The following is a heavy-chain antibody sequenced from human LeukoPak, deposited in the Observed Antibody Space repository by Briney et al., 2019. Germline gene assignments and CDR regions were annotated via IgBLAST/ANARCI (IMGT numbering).Heavy chain of an antibody. CDR3: STRDQSRTDVVPPDY. Sequence: SETLSLTCAVYGGSFSGYYWSWIRQPPGKGLEWIGEISHCGDTKYSPSLRTRVTISIDRSKNHLSLNLNSVTAADTAIYYCSTRDQSRTDVVPPDYWGQGTLVTVSS. J-gene: IGHJ4*02. CDR2: ISHCGDT. V-gene: IGHV4-34*07. CDR1: GGSFSGYY. D-gene: IGHD5/OR15-5a*01.